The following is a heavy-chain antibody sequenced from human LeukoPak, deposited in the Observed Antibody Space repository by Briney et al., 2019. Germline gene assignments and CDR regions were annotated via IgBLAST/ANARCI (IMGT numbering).Heavy chain of an antibody. CDR1: GGSVTTYH. CDR3: ARAERASSHI. V-gene: IGHV4-59*02. CDR2: IHYSGGA. Sequence: SETLSLTCTVSGGSVTTYHWTWIRQPPGKGLEWIGHIHYSGGADYSPSLKSRVSISLDTSNNHFSLRLTSVTAAEPGVYFCARAERASSHIWGQGTIITVSS. J-gene: IGHJ3*02.